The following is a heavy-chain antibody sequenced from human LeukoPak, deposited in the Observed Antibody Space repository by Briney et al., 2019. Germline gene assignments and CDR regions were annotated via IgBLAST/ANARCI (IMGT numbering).Heavy chain of an antibody. Sequence: PGGSLRLSCAVSGFTFSYYAMHWVRQAPGEGLEWVAVISYDGSNQYYADSVKGQVTISRDNSKSTLYLQVDSLRAGDTAVYYCARQGDTGSWFFDYWGQGTLVTVSS. CDR2: ISYDGSNQ. D-gene: IGHD2-21*02. V-gene: IGHV3-30-3*01. J-gene: IGHJ4*02. CDR1: GFTFSYYA. CDR3: ARQGDTGSWFFDY.